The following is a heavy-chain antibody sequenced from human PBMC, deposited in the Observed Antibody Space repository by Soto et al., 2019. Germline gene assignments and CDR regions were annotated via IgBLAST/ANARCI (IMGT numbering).Heavy chain of an antibody. CDR1: GFRFSDPY. Sequence: GGSLRLSCAASGFRFSDPYMDWVRQAPGKGLQWVGRIKNRANSYATDYAASVNGRFTISRDDSKNSVYLQMNSLKTEDTAVYYCTRAPSYYGSGSYHWGQGTLVTVSS. J-gene: IGHJ4*02. V-gene: IGHV3-72*01. CDR2: IKNRANSYAT. CDR3: TRAPSYYGSGSYH. D-gene: IGHD3-10*01.